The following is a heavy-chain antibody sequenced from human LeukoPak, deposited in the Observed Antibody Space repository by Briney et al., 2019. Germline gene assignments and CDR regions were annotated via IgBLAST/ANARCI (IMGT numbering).Heavy chain of an antibody. D-gene: IGHD6-19*01. CDR2: ISGSGGST. CDR1: GSTFSNYA. V-gene: IGHV3-23*01. Sequence: GGSLRLSCAASGSTFSNYAMSWVRQAPGKGLEWVSAISGSGGSTYYADSVKGRFTISRDNSKNTLYLQMNSLRAEDTAVYYCAKDTVATVLYFDYWGQGTLVTVSS. CDR3: AKDTVATVLYFDY. J-gene: IGHJ4*02.